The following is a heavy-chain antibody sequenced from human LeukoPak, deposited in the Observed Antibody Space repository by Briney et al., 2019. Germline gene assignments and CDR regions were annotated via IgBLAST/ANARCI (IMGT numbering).Heavy chain of an antibody. J-gene: IGHJ3*02. CDR3: ARGPYSYDSSGAFDI. V-gene: IGHV4-61*02. D-gene: IGHD3-22*01. CDR2: ISSSGST. Sequence: SETLSLTCTVSADSISSGDYYWSWIRQPAGKGLEWIGRISSSGSTNYNPSLKSRVTISVDTSKNQFSLKLSSVTAADTAVYFCARGPYSYDSSGAFDIWGQGTMVTVSS. CDR1: ADSISSGDYY.